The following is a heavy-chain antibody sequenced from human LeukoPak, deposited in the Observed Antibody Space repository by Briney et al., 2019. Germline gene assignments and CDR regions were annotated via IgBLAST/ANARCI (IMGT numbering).Heavy chain of an antibody. CDR3: ARIMFGVGTFDI. CDR1: GYSFTSYW. Sequence: GESLKISCKGSGYSFTSYWIGWVRQMPGKGLEWMGIIYPGDSDTKYSPSFQGQVTISADKSINTAYLQWSGLKASDSAMYYCARIMFGVGTFDIWGQGTMVTVSS. CDR2: IYPGDSDT. D-gene: IGHD3-3*02. V-gene: IGHV5-51*01. J-gene: IGHJ3*02.